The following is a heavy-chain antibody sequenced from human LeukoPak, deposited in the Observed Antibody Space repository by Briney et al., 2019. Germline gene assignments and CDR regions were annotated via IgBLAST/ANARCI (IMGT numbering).Heavy chain of an antibody. CDR3: ARGYGDHVGPFYFQH. CDR1: GFTFSSYS. CDR2: ISSSSSTT. D-gene: IGHD4-17*01. Sequence: PGGSLRLSCAASGFTFSSYSMNWVRQAPGKGLEWVSYISSSSSTTYYADSVKGRFTISRDNSKNTLYLQMNSLRVEDTAVYYCARGYGDHVGPFYFQHWGQGTLVTVSS. J-gene: IGHJ1*01. V-gene: IGHV3-48*01.